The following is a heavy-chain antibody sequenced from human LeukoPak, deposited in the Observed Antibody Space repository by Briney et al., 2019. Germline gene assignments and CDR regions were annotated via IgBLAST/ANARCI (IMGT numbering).Heavy chain of an antibody. J-gene: IGHJ6*03. D-gene: IGHD6-19*01. Sequence: GSLRLSCAASGFTFSSYWMSWVRQAPGKGLEWVANIKQDGSEKYYVDSVKGRFTISRDNAKNSLYLQMNSLRTEDTAVYYCARGHSGWYFAYYYYYMDVWGKGTTVTISS. CDR1: GFTFSSYW. V-gene: IGHV3-7*01. CDR2: IKQDGSEK. CDR3: ARGHSGWYFAYYYYYMDV.